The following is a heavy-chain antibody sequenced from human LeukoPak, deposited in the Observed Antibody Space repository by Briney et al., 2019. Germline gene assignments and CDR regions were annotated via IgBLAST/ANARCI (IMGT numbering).Heavy chain of an antibody. J-gene: IGHJ4*02. CDR3: AKRYYDSSGYYFDY. CDR2: ISGSGGST. CDR1: GFTFRSYG. V-gene: IGHV3-23*01. Sequence: GGSLRLSCAASGFTFRSYGMSWVRQAPGKGLEWVSAISGSGGSTYYADSVKGRFTISRDNSKNTLYLQMNSLRAEDTAVYYCAKRYYDSSGYYFDYWGQGTLVTVSS. D-gene: IGHD3-22*01.